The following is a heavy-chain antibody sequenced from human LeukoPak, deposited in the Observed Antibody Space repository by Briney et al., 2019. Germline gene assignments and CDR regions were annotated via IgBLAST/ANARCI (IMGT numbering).Heavy chain of an antibody. V-gene: IGHV3-7*01. D-gene: IGHD3-9*01. CDR1: GFTFSSYW. J-gene: IGHJ1*01. CDR3: ARVFTGYYLPEYFQH. CDR2: IKQDGSEE. Sequence: PGGSLRLSCAASGFTFSSYWMSWVRQAPGEGLEWVANIKQDGSEEYYVDSVKGRFTISRDNAKNSLYLQMNSLRAEDTAVYYCARVFTGYYLPEYFQHWGQGTLVTVSS.